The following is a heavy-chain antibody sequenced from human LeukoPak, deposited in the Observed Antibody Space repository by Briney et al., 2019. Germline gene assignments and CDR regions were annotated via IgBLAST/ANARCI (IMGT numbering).Heavy chain of an antibody. V-gene: IGHV4-59*01. Sequence: SETLSLTCAVYGGSFSGYYWSWIRQPPGKGLEWIGYIYYSGSTNYNPSLKSRVTISVDTSKNQFSLKLSSLTAADTAVYYCASCRDGYYYYYMDVWGKGTTVTVSS. CDR1: GGSFSGYY. D-gene: IGHD5-24*01. CDR3: ASCRDGYYYYYMDV. J-gene: IGHJ6*03. CDR2: IYYSGST.